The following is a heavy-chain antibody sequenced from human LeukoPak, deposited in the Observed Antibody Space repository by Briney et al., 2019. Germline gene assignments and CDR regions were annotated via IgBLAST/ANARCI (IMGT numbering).Heavy chain of an antibody. J-gene: IGHJ4*02. CDR3: VRENYSSGWYGIIDY. CDR2: IYYSGNT. CDR1: GGSISNYY. D-gene: IGHD6-19*01. V-gene: IGHV4-59*01. Sequence: SGTLSLTCTVSGGSISNYYWSWIRQPPGQGLEWIGYIYYSGNTNYNPSLKSRVTISVDTSKNQFSLKLSSVTAADTAVYYCVRENYSSGWYGIIDYWGQGTLVTVSS.